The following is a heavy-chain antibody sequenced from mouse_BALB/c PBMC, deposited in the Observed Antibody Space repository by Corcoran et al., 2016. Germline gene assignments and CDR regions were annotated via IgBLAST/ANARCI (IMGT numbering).Heavy chain of an antibody. D-gene: IGHD3-2*01. V-gene: IGHV1-77*01. CDR3: ALDNSGRFAY. Sequence: QVQLQQSGPELVKPGASVKMSCKASGYTFTDYVITWVKQRTGQGLEWIGEIYPGSGSTYYNEKFKGKATPTADKSSNTAYMQLSILTSEDSAVYFCALDNSGRFAYWGQGTLVTVSA. J-gene: IGHJ3*01. CDR1: GYTFTDYV. CDR2: IYPGSGST.